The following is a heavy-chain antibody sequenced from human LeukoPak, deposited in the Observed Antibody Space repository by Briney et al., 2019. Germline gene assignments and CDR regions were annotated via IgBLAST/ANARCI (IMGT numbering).Heavy chain of an antibody. CDR3: ARAHPGDMIVVVTYYFDY. Sequence: SETLSLTCAVYGGSFSGYYWSWIRQPPGKGLEWIGEINHSGSTNYNPSLKSRVTISVDTSKNQFSLKLSSVTAADTAVYYCARAHPGDMIVVVTYYFDYWGQGTLVTVSS. CDR2: INHSGST. V-gene: IGHV4-34*01. J-gene: IGHJ4*02. CDR1: GGSFSGYY. D-gene: IGHD3-22*01.